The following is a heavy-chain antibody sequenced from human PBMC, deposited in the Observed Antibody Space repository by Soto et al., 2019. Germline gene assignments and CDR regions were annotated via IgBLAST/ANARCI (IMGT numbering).Heavy chain of an antibody. Sequence: ASVKVSCKASGGTFSSYAVSWVRQAPGQGLEWMGGIIPIFGTANYAQKFQGRVTITADKSTSTAYMELSSLRSEDTAVYYCARPAEATVASGDYYSGMDVWGQGTTVTVSS. V-gene: IGHV1-69*06. CDR3: ARPAEATVASGDYYSGMDV. J-gene: IGHJ6*02. CDR2: IIPIFGTA. D-gene: IGHD4-17*01. CDR1: GGTFSSYA.